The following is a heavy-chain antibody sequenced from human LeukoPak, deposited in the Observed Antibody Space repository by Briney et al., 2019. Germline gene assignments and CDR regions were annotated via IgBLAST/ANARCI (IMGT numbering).Heavy chain of an antibody. V-gene: IGHV3-23*01. CDR3: ARDSPTFDI. CDR2: ISGSGGST. J-gene: IGHJ3*02. CDR1: GSTFSSYA. Sequence: GGSLRLSCAASGSTFSSYAMSWVRQGRGKGLEWVSGISGSGGSTYYADSVKGRFTISRDNSKNTLYLQTNSLRAEDTAIYYCARDSPTFDIWGRGTMVTVPS.